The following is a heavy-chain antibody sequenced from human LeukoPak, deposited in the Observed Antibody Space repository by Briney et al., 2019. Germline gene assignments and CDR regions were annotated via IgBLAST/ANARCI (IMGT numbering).Heavy chain of an antibody. D-gene: IGHD6-19*01. J-gene: IGHJ4*02. V-gene: IGHV1-2*02. Sequence: ASVTVSCKASGYTFTGYYMHWVRQAPGQGLEWMGWINPNSGGTNYAQKFQGRVTMARDTSISTAYMELSRLRSDDTAVYYCARDRGSGWYDYWGQGTLVTVSS. CDR3: ARDRGSGWYDY. CDR2: INPNSGGT. CDR1: GYTFTGYY.